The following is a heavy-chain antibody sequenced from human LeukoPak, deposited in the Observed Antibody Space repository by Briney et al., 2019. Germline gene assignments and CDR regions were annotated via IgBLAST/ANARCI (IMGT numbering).Heavy chain of an antibody. V-gene: IGHV4-4*07. CDR2: IYTRGST. D-gene: IGHD2-15*01. CDR1: GGSISSYY. CDR3: ARGGCSGGSCYTAHDAFDI. J-gene: IGHJ3*02. Sequence: SETLSLTCTVSGGSISSYYWSWIRQPAGKGLEWIGRIYTRGSTNYNPSLKGRVTMSVDTSKNQFSLKLSSVTAADTAVYYCARGGCSGGSCYTAHDAFDIWGQGTMVTVSS.